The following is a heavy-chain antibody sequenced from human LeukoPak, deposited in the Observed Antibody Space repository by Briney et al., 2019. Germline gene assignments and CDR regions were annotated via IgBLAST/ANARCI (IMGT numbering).Heavy chain of an antibody. Sequence: PSETLSLTCTDSGGSISPYYWSWIRQPPGKGLEYIGFAHYTGNTDYTSLNYNPSLNGRVTLSVDMSRNQFSLRLTSVSSADTAVYYCAKDNKRITMVRGVIDYWGQGTLVTVSS. J-gene: IGHJ4*02. CDR1: GGSISPYY. D-gene: IGHD3-10*01. CDR3: AKDNKRITMVRGVIDY. CDR2: AHYTGNTDYTSL. V-gene: IGHV4-59*01.